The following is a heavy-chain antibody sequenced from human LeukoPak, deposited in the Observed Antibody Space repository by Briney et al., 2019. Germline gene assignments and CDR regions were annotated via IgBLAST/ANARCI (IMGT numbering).Heavy chain of an antibody. D-gene: IGHD6-13*01. V-gene: IGHV3-33*06. CDR3: AKPHVMSIAAADTN. CDR2: ILSDGSKE. J-gene: IGHJ4*02. CDR1: GFTFSSYG. Sequence: GGSLRLSCAASGFTFSSYGMHWVRQAPGKGLEWVAVILSDGSKEFYTDSVKGRFTISRDNSKNTLYLQMNSLRAEDTAVYYCAKPHVMSIAAADTNWGQGTLVTVSS.